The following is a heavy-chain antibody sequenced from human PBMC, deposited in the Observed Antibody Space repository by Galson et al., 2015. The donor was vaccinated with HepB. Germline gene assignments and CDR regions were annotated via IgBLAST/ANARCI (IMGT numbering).Heavy chain of an antibody. CDR2: ISTTSAYT. J-gene: IGHJ3*01. D-gene: IGHD2/OR15-2a*01. CDR1: GFKFSDYY. Sequence: SLRLSCAASGFKFSDYYMAWMRQSPGKPLEWISYISTTSAYTNFADSVTGRFSISRDNVRNSVYLQMNGLRDEDSGVYYCARVYASGEWALDFWGQGTTVIVSS. CDR3: ARVYASGEWALDF. V-gene: IGHV3-11*05.